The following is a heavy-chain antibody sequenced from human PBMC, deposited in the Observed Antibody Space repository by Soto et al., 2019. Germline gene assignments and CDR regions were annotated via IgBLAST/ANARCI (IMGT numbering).Heavy chain of an antibody. J-gene: IGHJ6*02. D-gene: IGHD3-10*01. CDR1: GFTFSSYG. Sequence: QVQLVESGGGVVQPGRSLRLSCAASGFTFSSYGMHWVRQAPGKGLEWVAVIWYDGTNKNYADSVKGRFTISRDNSXNXXYLQMSSLRAEDTAVYYCARGNLWFGEFDYYGMDVWGQGTTVTVSS. V-gene: IGHV3-33*01. CDR2: IWYDGTNK. CDR3: ARGNLWFGEFDYYGMDV.